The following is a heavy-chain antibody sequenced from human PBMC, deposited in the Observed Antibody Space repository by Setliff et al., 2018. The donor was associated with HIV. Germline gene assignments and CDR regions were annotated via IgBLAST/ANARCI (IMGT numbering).Heavy chain of an antibody. CDR2: ISGSDIGT. J-gene: IGHJ6*03. Sequence: GESLKISCAASGFTFTYYAMSWVRQAPGKGLEWVSSISGSDIGTYYADSVKGRFTISRDSSKNTLYLQMNSLRVEDTAVYYCAKGAPSDGIHYYYYMDVWGKGTTVTVSS. V-gene: IGHV3-23*01. CDR1: GFTFTYYA. CDR3: AKGAPSDGIHYYYYMDV.